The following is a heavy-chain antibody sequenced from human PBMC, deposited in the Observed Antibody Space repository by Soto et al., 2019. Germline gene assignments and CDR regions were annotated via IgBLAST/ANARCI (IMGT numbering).Heavy chain of an antibody. V-gene: IGHV4-30-4*01. Sequence: SETLSLTCTVSGGSISRGDYYCSCIRQPPGKGLEWIGYIYYSGSTYYNPSLKSRVTISVDTSKNQFSLKLSSVTAADTAVYYCARISTVTNLDYWGQGTLVTVSS. J-gene: IGHJ4*02. CDR2: IYYSGST. D-gene: IGHD4-4*01. CDR3: ARISTVTNLDY. CDR1: GGSISRGDYY.